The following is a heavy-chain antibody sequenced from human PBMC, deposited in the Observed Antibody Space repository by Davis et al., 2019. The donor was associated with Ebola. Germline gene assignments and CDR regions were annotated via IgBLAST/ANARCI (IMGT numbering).Heavy chain of an antibody. J-gene: IGHJ4*02. CDR3: ARVFGMVRHYFDY. D-gene: IGHD3-3*01. CDR1: GGSISSYY. Sequence: PSETLSLTCTVSGGSISSYYWSWIRQPPGKGLEWIGYIYYSGSTNYNPSLKSRVTISVDTSKNQFSLKLSSVTAADTAVFYCARVFGMVRHYFDYWGQGTLVTVSS. CDR2: IYYSGST. V-gene: IGHV4-59*08.